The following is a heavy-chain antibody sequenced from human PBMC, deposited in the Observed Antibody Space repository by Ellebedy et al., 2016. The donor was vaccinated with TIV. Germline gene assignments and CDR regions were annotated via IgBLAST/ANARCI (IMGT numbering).Heavy chain of an antibody. CDR1: GFTFGTHA. CDR3: VRGSCTGGSCYPWFYFDF. Sequence: GESLKISCAASGFTFGTHAMTWVRQAPGKGLEWVSTISGSGDDTYYTASVRGRFTISGDTSNNTFFLQMNGLRTEDTALYYCVRGSCTGGSCYPWFYFDFWGQGSLVTVSS. D-gene: IGHD2-15*01. CDR2: ISGSGDDT. V-gene: IGHV3-23*01. J-gene: IGHJ4*02.